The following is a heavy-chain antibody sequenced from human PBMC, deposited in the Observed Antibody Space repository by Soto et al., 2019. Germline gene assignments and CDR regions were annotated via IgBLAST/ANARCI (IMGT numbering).Heavy chain of an antibody. J-gene: IGHJ6*02. D-gene: IGHD2-15*01. CDR1: GYTYSTSG. Sequence: QVQLVQFGAEVRKPGASVKVSCKASGYTYSTSGMSWLRQAPGQGLEWMGWISTYNGDTNDAPKFQDRVTMTSDTTTSTVYMELRSLRSDDTAVYYCARAGAAPYYYYGMDVWGQGTRVTVSS. V-gene: IGHV1-18*01. CDR3: ARAGAAPYYYYGMDV. CDR2: ISTYNGDT.